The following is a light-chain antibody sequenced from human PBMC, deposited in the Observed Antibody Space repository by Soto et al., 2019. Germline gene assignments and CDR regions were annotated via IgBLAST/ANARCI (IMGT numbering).Light chain of an antibody. CDR2: DVS. CDR1: SSDGGGYNY. Sequence: QSALTQPASVSGSPGQSITISCTGTSSDGGGYNYVSWYQQHPGKAPKLMIYDVSNRPSGVSNRFYGSKSGNTASLTISGLQAEDEADYYFSSYTSSSTLEVFGGGTKLTGL. J-gene: IGLJ2*01. V-gene: IGLV2-14*01. CDR3: SSYTSSSTLEV.